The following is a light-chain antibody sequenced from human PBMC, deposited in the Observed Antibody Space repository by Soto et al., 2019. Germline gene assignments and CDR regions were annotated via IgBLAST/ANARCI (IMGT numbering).Light chain of an antibody. CDR3: SSFTSSGTVV. Sequence: QSVLTQPASVSGSPGQSITISCTGTSSDVGGYDYVSWYQQHPGKVPKLMISEVSSRPSGVSHRFSGSKSGNTASLTISGLHAEDEADYYCSSFTSSGTVVFGGGTKVTVL. CDR2: EVS. CDR1: SSDVGGYDY. V-gene: IGLV2-14*01. J-gene: IGLJ2*01.